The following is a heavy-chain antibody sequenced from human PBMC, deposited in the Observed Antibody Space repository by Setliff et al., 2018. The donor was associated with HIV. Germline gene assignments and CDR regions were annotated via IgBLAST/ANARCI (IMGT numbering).Heavy chain of an antibody. CDR2: ITPSDSYT. D-gene: IGHD3-3*01. V-gene: IGHV1-46*01. J-gene: IGHJ5*02. Sequence: ASVKVSCKASGYIFTSHKIHWVRQAPGQGLEWMGIITPSDSYTVYAQKFQGRVTMTRDTSTSTVYMELSSLRSDDTAVYYCARGHLDYNFWDEVLGNWFDPWGQGTLVTVSS. CDR1: GYIFTSHK. CDR3: ARGHLDYNFWDEVLGNWFDP.